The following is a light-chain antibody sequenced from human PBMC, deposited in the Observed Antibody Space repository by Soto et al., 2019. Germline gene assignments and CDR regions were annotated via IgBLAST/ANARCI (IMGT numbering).Light chain of an antibody. J-gene: IGLJ1*01. CDR3: SAYTVSRTYV. V-gene: IGLV2-14*03. CDR1: SSDVGAYNF. Sequence: QSALTQPASVSGSPGQSITIACTGTSSDVGAYNFVSWRQQHPGKAPKLMIYNVYARPSGISYRFSGSKSGNTASLTISGLQGEDEADYYCSAYTVSRTYVFGTGTKVTVL. CDR2: NVY.